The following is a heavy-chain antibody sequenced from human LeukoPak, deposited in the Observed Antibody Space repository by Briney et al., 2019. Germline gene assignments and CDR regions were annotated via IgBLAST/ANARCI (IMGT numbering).Heavy chain of an antibody. CDR1: GGSINSSTYY. V-gene: IGHV4-39*01. Sequence: PSETLSLTCTVSGGSINSSTYYWGWIRQTPGKGLEWIGSIFYSGSTYYNPSLKSRVTISVDTSKNQFSLNLSSVTAADTAVYYCASLVPVAMLPFDYWGQGTLVTVSS. J-gene: IGHJ4*02. CDR3: ASLVPVAMLPFDY. D-gene: IGHD2-2*01. CDR2: IFYSGST.